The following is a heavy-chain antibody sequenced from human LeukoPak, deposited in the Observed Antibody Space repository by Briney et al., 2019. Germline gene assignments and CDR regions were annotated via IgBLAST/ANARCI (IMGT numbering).Heavy chain of an antibody. CDR1: GGTFSSYA. CDR2: IIPILGIA. CDR3: ARYGGGEYYYDSSGSPNWFDP. Sequence: SVKVSCKASGGTFSSYAISWVRQAPGQGLEWMGRIIPILGIANYAQKCQGRVTITADKSTSTAYMELSSLRSEDTAVYYCARYGGGEYYYDSSGSPNWFDPWGQGTLVTVSS. J-gene: IGHJ5*02. V-gene: IGHV1-69*04. D-gene: IGHD3-22*01.